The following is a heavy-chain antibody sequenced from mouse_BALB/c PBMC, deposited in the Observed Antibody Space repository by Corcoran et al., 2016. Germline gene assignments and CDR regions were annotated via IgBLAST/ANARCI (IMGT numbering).Heavy chain of an antibody. D-gene: IGHD1-1*01. CDR1: GYSFTGYY. V-gene: IGHV1-26*01. CDR2: INPYNGAP. J-gene: IGHJ4*01. CDR3: ARDYGSSYYAMDY. Sequence: EVQLQQSGPELVKPGASVKISCKASGYSFTGYYMHWVKQSHVKSLEWIGRINPYNGAPSYTQNFKDKASLTVDKSSSTAYMALHSLTSEDSAVYYCARDYGSSYYAMDYWRQGTSVTVSS.